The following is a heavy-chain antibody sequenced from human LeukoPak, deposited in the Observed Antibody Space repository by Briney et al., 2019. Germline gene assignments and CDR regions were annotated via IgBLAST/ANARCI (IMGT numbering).Heavy chain of an antibody. J-gene: IGHJ4*02. CDR3: ARDLPATASYTFDY. CDR2: ISSSSSYI. D-gene: IGHD2-21*02. CDR1: GFTFSSYS. V-gene: IGHV3-21*01. Sequence: GGLRLSCAASGFTFSSYSMNWVRQAPGKGLEWVSSISSSSSYIYYADSVKGRFTISRDNAKNSLYLQMNSLRAEDTAVYYCARDLPATASYTFDYWGQGTLVTVYS.